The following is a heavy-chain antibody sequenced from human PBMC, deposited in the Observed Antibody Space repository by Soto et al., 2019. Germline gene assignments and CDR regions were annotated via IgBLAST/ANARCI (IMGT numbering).Heavy chain of an antibody. CDR1: GYRSNNYK. CDR3: ARGLPFSPY. J-gene: IGHJ1*01. CDR2: IDPSDSYT. Sequence: SGYRSNNYKISWVRQMPGKGLEWMGRIDPSDSYTNYSPSFQGHVTISADKSISTAYLQWSSLKASDTAMYYCARGLPFSPYWGQGTLVTVSS. V-gene: IGHV5-10-1*01.